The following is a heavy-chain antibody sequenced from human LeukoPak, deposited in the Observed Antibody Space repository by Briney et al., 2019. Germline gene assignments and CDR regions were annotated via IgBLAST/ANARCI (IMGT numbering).Heavy chain of an antibody. V-gene: IGHV3-7*03. CDR3: TRDQMNY. CDR2: IKEDGSEK. D-gene: IGHD5-24*01. CDR1: GFTFSSSW. J-gene: IGHJ4*02. Sequence: PGGSLRLSCAASGFTFSSSWMSWVRQAPGKGLEWVANIKEDGSEKHYVDSVKGRFTISRDTSKNTVSLQMNSLRVEDTAMYYCTRDQMNYWGQGTLVTVSS.